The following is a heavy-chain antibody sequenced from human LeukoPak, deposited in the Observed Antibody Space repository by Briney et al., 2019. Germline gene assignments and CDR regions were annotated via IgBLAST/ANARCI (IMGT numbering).Heavy chain of an antibody. CDR2: INHSGST. D-gene: IGHD5-12*01. CDR1: GGSFSGYY. V-gene: IGHV4-34*01. CDR3: ASVSGYPPYFDY. J-gene: IGHJ4*02. Sequence: SETLSLTCAVYGGSFSGYYWSWIRQPPGKGLEWIGEINHSGSTNYNPSLKSRVTISVDTSKNQFSLKLSSVTAADTAVYYCASVSGYPPYFDYWGQGTLVTVSS.